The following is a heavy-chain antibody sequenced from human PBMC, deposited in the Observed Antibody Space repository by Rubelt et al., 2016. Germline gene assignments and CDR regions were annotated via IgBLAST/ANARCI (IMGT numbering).Heavy chain of an antibody. V-gene: IGHV1-46*01. Sequence: GYIFTSYSMHWVRQAPGQGLEWMGIINPSGGSTTYAQKFQGRVSMTRDTSTSTVYMELSSLRYEDTALYYCARDSSTLAARLPNFDYWGQGTLVSVSS. D-gene: IGHD6-6*01. CDR1: GYIFTSYS. J-gene: IGHJ4*02. CDR3: ARDSSTLAARLPNFDY. CDR2: INPSGGST.